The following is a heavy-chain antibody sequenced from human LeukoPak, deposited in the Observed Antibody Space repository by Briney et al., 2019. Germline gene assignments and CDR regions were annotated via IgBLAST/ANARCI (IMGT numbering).Heavy chain of an antibody. V-gene: IGHV3-23*01. CDR1: GFTFSSYA. CDR2: ISGSGGST. CDR3: TTYIVATKGFDY. Sequence: PGGSLRLSCAASGFTFSSYAMSWVRQAPGKGLEWVSAISGSGGSTYYADSVKGRFTISRDNSKNTLYLQMNSLKTEDTAVYYCTTYIVATKGFDYWGQGTLVTVSS. J-gene: IGHJ4*02. D-gene: IGHD5-12*01.